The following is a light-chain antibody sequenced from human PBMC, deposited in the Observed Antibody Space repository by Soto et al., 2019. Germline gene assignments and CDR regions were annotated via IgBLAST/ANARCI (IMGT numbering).Light chain of an antibody. CDR1: QSVSSTY. J-gene: IGKJ4*01. V-gene: IGKV3-20*01. CDR2: GAS. Sequence: EIVLTQSPGTLSLSPGERVTLSCRASQSVSSTYLAWYQQKPGQAPRLLIYGASSRDTDIPDRFSVSGSGTDFSLTISRLEPEDFAVYYCQQYGRSPLTFGGGTKVEIK. CDR3: QQYGRSPLT.